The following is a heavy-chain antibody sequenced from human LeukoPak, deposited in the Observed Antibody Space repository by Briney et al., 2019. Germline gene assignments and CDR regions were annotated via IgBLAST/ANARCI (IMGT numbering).Heavy chain of an antibody. CDR1: GFILRYYS. D-gene: IGHD2-2*01. V-gene: IGHV3-48*01. Sequence: GGSLRLSCAASGFILRYYSINWFRQAPGKGLEWISYVGISSCNTKYADSVKGRFTISGDKAKNSLYLQMNSLRVYDTAVYYCARDTKYAFDNWGQGTLVTVSS. CDR2: VGISSCNT. CDR3: ARDTKYAFDN. J-gene: IGHJ4*02.